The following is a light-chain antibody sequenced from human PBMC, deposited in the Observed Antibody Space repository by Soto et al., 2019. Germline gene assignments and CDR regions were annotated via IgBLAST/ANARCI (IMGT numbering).Light chain of an antibody. J-gene: IGKJ4*01. CDR1: QGISRW. CDR3: QQANSSPLT. V-gene: IGKV1-12*01. CDR2: ASS. Sequence: DIQMTQSPSSVSGSVGDRRTITCRASQGISRWLAWYQQKPGKAPKLLIYASSSLQSGVPSRFSGSGSGTDFTLTISSLQPEDFATYYCQQANSSPLTFSGATKGDIK.